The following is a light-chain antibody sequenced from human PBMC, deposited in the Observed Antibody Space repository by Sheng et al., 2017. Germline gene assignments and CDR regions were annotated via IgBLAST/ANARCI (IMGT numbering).Light chain of an antibody. J-gene: IGKJ1*01. V-gene: IGKV1-17*01. CDR3: LQNNSYPRT. Sequence: DIQMTQSPSSLSASVGDRVTVSCRASEGIGNDLFWYQQKPGTAPKRLIHAASTLQSGVPSRFSGSGSGTEFTLTISSLQPEDFATYYCLQNNSYPRTFGQGTEGGN. CDR2: AAS. CDR1: EGIGND.